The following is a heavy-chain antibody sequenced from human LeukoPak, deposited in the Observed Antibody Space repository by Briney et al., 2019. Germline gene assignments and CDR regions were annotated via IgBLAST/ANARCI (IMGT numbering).Heavy chain of an antibody. CDR3: ALWVVVVPAATNWFDP. CDR1: GYTFTGYY. D-gene: IGHD2-2*01. V-gene: IGHV1-2*02. CDR2: INPNSGGT. Sequence: GASVKVSCKASGYTFTGYYMHWVRQAPGQGLEWMGWINPNSGGTNYAQKFQSRVTMTRDTSISTAYMELSRLRSDDTAVYYCALWVVVVPAATNWFDPWGQGTLVTVSS. J-gene: IGHJ5*02.